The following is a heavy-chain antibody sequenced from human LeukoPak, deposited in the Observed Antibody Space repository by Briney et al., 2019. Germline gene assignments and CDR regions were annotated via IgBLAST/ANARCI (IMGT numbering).Heavy chain of an antibody. CDR2: ISSSSNYI. D-gene: IGHD2-15*01. Sequence: PGGSLRLSRAASGFSFSSYSMNWVRQAPGKGLEWVSSISSSSNYIYYADSVKGRFTISRDNAKNSLYLQMNSLRAEDTAVYYCARRAALDYWGQGTLVTVSS. CDR3: ARRAALDY. V-gene: IGHV3-21*01. CDR1: GFSFSSYS. J-gene: IGHJ4*02.